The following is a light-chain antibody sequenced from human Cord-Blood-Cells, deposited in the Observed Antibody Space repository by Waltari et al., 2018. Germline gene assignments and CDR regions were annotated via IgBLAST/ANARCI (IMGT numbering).Light chain of an antibody. CDR2: WAS. CDR3: QQYYSTIT. J-gene: IGKJ5*01. V-gene: IGKV4-1*01. Sequence: DIVMTQSPDPLAVSLGERATINCKSSQSVLYSSNNKNYLAWYQHKPGQPPKPLIYWASTRESGVPDRFSGSGSGTDFTLTISSLQAEDVAVYYCQQYYSTITFGQGTRLEIK. CDR1: QSVLYSSNNKNY.